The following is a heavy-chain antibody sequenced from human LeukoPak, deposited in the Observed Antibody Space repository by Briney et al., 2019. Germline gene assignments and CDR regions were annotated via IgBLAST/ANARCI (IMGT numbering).Heavy chain of an antibody. CDR2: IKTDEREK. CDR1: GLTLSRNW. J-gene: IGHJ4*02. D-gene: IGHD3-9*01. CDR3: ASRPPTGYAYLVVFDY. Sequence: GGSLRLSCAAYGLTLSRNWMRWVRQAPGKGLEWVANIKTDEREKYHVDSGRGRFTISRHNSRTSLYLQMNDLGAEDTALYYLASRPPTGYAYLVVFDYWGQGTLVTVSS. V-gene: IGHV3-7*01.